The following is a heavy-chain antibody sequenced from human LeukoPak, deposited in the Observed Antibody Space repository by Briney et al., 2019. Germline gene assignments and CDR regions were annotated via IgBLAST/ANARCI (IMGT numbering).Heavy chain of an antibody. V-gene: IGHV6-1*01. CDR1: RDSVSSNSGG. CDR2: TYYRSQWYN. CDR3: AREVAVAGPFDY. D-gene: IGHD6-19*01. Sequence: SQTLSLTCAISRDSVSSNSGGWNWIRQSPSRGLEWLGRTYYRSQWYNDYALSVKSRITINPDTSKNQFSLQLNSVTPEDTAVYYCAREVAVAGPFDYWGQGTMVTVSS. J-gene: IGHJ4*02.